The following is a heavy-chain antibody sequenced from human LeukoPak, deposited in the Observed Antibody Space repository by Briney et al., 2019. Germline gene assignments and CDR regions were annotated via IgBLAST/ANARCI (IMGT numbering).Heavy chain of an antibody. CDR2: INPNSGGT. CDR3: ARSLVPAARFSSSWYSFDP. J-gene: IGHJ5*02. D-gene: IGHD6-13*01. V-gene: IGHV1-2*02. Sequence: GASVKVSCKTSGYTFTDYYLHWVRQAPGQGLEWMGWINPNSGGTKYAQKFQGRVTMTRDTSITTAYMELISLRSDDTALYYCARSLVPAARFSSSWYSFDPCGQGTLVTVSS. CDR1: GYTFTDYY.